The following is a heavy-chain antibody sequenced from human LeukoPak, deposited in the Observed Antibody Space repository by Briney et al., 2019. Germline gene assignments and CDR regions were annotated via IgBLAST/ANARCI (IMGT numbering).Heavy chain of an antibody. V-gene: IGHV4-34*01. Sequence: SGTLSLTCAVYGGSFSGYYWSWIRQPPGKGLEWIGEINHSGSTNYNPSLKSRVTISVDTSKNQFSLKLSSVTAADTAVYYCARGNAAGIYYYYYGMDVWGQGTTVTVSS. CDR1: GGSFSGYY. CDR2: INHSGST. J-gene: IGHJ6*02. CDR3: ARGNAAGIYYYYYGMDV. D-gene: IGHD6-13*01.